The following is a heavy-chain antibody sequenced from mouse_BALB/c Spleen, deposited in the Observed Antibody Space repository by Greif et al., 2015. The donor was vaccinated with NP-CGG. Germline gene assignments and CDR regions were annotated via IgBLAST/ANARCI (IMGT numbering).Heavy chain of an antibody. CDR1: GYTFSSYW. V-gene: IGHV1-9*01. Sequence: VKLMESGAELMKPGASVKISCKATGYTFSSYWIEWVKQRPGHGLEWIGEILPGSGSTNYNEKFKGKATFTADTSSNTAYMQLSSLTSEDSAVYYCARDSSGYDYTMGCWGQGTSVTVSS. D-gene: IGHD3-2*01. CDR3: ARDSSGYDYTMGC. CDR2: ILPGSGST. J-gene: IGHJ4*01.